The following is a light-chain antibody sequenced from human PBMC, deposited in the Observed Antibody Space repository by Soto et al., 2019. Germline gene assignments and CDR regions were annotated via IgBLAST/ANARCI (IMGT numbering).Light chain of an antibody. CDR2: DVS. V-gene: IGLV2-14*03. CDR3: RSYTSSSTVV. CDR1: SSDVGGYNY. Sequence: QSVLTQPASVSGSPGQSITISCTGTSSDVGGYNYVSWYQQHPGKAPKLMIYDVSNRPSGVSNRLSGSKSVNTASLTISGLQAEDEADYYCRSYTSSSTVVFGGGTKLTVL. J-gene: IGLJ2*01.